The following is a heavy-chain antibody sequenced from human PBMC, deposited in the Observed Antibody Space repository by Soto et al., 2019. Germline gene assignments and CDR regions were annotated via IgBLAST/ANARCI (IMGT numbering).Heavy chain of an antibody. D-gene: IGHD2-15*01. CDR3: AKVTGGKGYSVLDV. CDR2: IRSSGVNT. CDR1: GFTFTGYA. Sequence: GGSLRLSCAASGFTFTGYAMSWVRQAPGKGLEWVSGIRSSGVNTYYADSVKGRFTISRDNSKNTLYLQMDTLRAEDTALYYCAKVTGGKGYSVLDVWGQGTTVTVSS. V-gene: IGHV3-23*01. J-gene: IGHJ6*02.